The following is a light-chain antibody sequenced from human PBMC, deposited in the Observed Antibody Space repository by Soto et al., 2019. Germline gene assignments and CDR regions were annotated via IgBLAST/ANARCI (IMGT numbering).Light chain of an antibody. V-gene: IGKV2-30*01. Sequence: DVVMTQSPLSLPVTLGQPASISCRSSQSLVYRDGNTYLNWFHQRPGQSPRRLIYKVSNRDSGVPDRFSGSGSGTDFTLKISRVEADDVGIYYCMQGTHWPWTFGQGTKVEIK. CDR1: QSLVYRDGNTY. CDR3: MQGTHWPWT. J-gene: IGKJ1*01. CDR2: KVS.